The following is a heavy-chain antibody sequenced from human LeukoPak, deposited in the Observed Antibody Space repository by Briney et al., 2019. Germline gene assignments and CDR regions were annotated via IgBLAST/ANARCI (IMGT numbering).Heavy chain of an antibody. CDR3: ARGRRITMVREKYYFDY. CDR2: IYYSGST. V-gene: IGHV4-39*07. CDR1: GGSITSSSYY. D-gene: IGHD3-10*01. Sequence: PSETLSLTCSVSGGSITSSSYYWGWIRQPPENGLEWIVSIYYSGSTYYNPSLKSRVTISVDTSKNQFSLKLSSVTAADTAVYYCARGRRITMVREKYYFDYWGQGTLVTVSS. J-gene: IGHJ4*02.